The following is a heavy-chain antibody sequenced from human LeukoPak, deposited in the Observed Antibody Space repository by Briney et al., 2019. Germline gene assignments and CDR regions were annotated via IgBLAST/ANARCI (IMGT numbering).Heavy chain of an antibody. CDR2: IIGSGGST. J-gene: IGHJ4*02. Sequence: PGGSLRLSCAASGFTFSSYAMNWVRQAPGKGLEWVSAIIGSGGSTYYADSVKGRFTISRDNSKNTLYLQMNSLRAEDTAVYYCAKDRGGSGYEPFDYWGQGTLVTVSS. CDR3: AKDRGGSGYEPFDY. CDR1: GFTFSSYA. D-gene: IGHD5-12*01. V-gene: IGHV3-23*01.